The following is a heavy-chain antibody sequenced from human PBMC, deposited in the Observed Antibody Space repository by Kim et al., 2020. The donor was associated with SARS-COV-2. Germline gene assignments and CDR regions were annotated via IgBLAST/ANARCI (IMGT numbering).Heavy chain of an antibody. CDR3: ARAGRYSGYDLGALTPVDP. V-gene: IGHV3-21*01. Sequence: GGSLRLSCAASGFTFSSYSMNWVRQAPGKGLEWVSSISSSSSYIYYADSVKGRFTISRDNAKNSLYLQMNSLRAEDTAVYYCARAGRYSGYDLGALTPVDPWGQGTLVTVSS. CDR1: GFTFSSYS. CDR2: ISSSSSYI. J-gene: IGHJ5*02. D-gene: IGHD5-12*01.